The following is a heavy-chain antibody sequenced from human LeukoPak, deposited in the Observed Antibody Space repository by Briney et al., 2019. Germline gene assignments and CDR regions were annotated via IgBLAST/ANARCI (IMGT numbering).Heavy chain of an antibody. J-gene: IGHJ4*02. CDR1: GGSFSGYY. Sequence: TPSETLSLTCAVYGGSFSGYYWSWIRQPPGKGLEWIGEINHSGSTNYNPSLKSRVTISVDTSKNQFSLKLSSVTAADTAVYYCVREPPNGDYLSKIDYWGQGTLVTVSS. CDR2: INHSGST. CDR3: VREPPNGDYLSKIDY. D-gene: IGHD4-17*01. V-gene: IGHV4-34*01.